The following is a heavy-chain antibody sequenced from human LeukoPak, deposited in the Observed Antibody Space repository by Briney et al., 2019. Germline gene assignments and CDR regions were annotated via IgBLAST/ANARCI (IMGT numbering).Heavy chain of an antibody. CDR3: ARDITGTTDF. V-gene: IGHV1-46*01. CDR2: INPSKGDT. J-gene: IGHJ4*02. D-gene: IGHD1-20*01. Sequence: GASVKVSCKTSGYTFTTHLVHWVRQAPGQGLEWMGRINPSKGDTHYAQKFQGRVTMTTDTSTSTAYMELRSLRSDDTAVYYCARDITGTTDFWGQGTLVTVSS. CDR1: GYTFTTHL.